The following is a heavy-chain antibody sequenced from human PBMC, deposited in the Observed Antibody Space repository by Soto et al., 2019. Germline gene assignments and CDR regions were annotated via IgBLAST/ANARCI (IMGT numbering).Heavy chain of an antibody. Sequence: PSQTLSLTCVISGDSVSSNSAAWNWIRQSPSRGLEWLGRTYYRSKWYNDYAVSVKSRITINPDTSKNQFSLQLNSVTPEDTAVYYCASSDRVRGVRAAYGMDVWGQGTTVTVSS. D-gene: IGHD3-10*01. CDR2: TYYRSKWYN. J-gene: IGHJ6*02. V-gene: IGHV6-1*01. CDR1: GDSVSSNSAA. CDR3: ASSDRVRGVRAAYGMDV.